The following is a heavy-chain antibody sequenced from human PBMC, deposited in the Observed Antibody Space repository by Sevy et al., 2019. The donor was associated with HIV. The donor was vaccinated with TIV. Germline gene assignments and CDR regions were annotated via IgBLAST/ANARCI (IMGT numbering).Heavy chain of an antibody. J-gene: IGHJ4*02. V-gene: IGHV3-49*03. CDR2: IRSKAYGGTT. Sequence: GGSLRLSCTASGFSFGDYAMSWFGQAPGKGLEWVGFIRSKAYGGTTEYAASVKGRFTISRDDSKSIAYLQMNSLKTEDTAVYYCTRGPVDYWGQGTLVTVSS. CDR3: TRGPVDY. CDR1: GFSFGDYA.